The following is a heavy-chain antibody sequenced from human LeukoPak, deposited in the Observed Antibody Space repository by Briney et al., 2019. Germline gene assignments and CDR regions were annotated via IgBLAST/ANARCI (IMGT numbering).Heavy chain of an antibody. Sequence: QPGGSLRLSCAASGFTFSSYEMNWVRQAPGKGLEWVAVIWYDGSNKYYADSVKGRFTISRDNSKNTLYLQMNSLRAEDTAVYYCARDGYPDGAGNWFDPWGQGTLVTVSS. J-gene: IGHJ5*02. D-gene: IGHD5-12*01. V-gene: IGHV3-33*08. CDR1: GFTFSSYE. CDR2: IWYDGSNK. CDR3: ARDGYPDGAGNWFDP.